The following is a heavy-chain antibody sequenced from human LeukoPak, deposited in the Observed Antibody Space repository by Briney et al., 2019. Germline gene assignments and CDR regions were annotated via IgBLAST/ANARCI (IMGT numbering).Heavy chain of an antibody. D-gene: IGHD5-18*01. CDR1: GYTFTSYA. CDR3: ARGTTVMVTY. J-gene: IGHJ4*02. CDR2: VNPGNGNT. V-gene: IGHV1-3*01. Sequence: ASVKVSCKASGYTFTSYAMHWVRQAPGQRLEWMGWVNPGNGNTQYSQEFQDRVTISRDTSASTAYMELSSLRSEDTAVYYCARGTTVMVTYWGQGTLATVSS.